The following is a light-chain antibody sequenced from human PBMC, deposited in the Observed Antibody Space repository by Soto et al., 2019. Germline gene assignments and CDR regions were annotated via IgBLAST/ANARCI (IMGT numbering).Light chain of an antibody. Sequence: QSALTQPASVSGSPGQSITISCTGTSSDIGHYNYVSWYQQHPGKAPKLMIYEVSNRPSGVSNRFSGSKSGNTASLTISGLQAEDEDDYYCSSYTTSSTLEIGGGTKLTVL. CDR1: SSDIGHYNY. V-gene: IGLV2-14*01. CDR2: EVS. J-gene: IGLJ2*01. CDR3: SSYTTSSTLE.